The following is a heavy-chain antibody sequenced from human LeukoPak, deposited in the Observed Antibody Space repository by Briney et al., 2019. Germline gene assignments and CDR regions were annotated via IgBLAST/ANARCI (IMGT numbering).Heavy chain of an antibody. CDR1: GATFTSYA. J-gene: IGHJ4*02. D-gene: IGHD3-22*01. CDR3: ARPPTYYYDSSGYSSVHYFHC. CDR2: IILIFVTA. V-gene: IGHV1-69*13. Sequence: SEKLSCKASGATFTSYAIIWMRQAPGQGLEWMGGIILIFVTATKAQKFQGRVTITADESTNTSYRRLSSLRSEYTPLYSCARPPTYYYDSSGYSSVHYFHCGGQGTLVTVSS.